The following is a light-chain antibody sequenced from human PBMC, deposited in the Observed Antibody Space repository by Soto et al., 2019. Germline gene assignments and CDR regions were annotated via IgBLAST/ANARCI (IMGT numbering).Light chain of an antibody. CDR3: QQRDQWPRT. CDR2: GAS. CDR1: QNVGSY. J-gene: IGKJ2*01. V-gene: IGKV3-11*01. Sequence: EIVLTQSPATLSLSPGERATLSCRASQNVGSYLAWYQHKPGQAPRLLIYGASNRATDIPGRFSGRGSGTDFTLTISSLESGDSAVYYCQQRDQWPRTFGQGTKLEIK.